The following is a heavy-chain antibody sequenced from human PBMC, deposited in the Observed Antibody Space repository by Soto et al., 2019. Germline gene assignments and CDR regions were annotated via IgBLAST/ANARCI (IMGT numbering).Heavy chain of an antibody. CDR1: GFTFSDYS. CDR3: TKRATTIPTPGNYFDS. Sequence: EVHLLESGGGLVQPGGSLRLSCAASGFTFSDYSMSWVRQTPERGLEWVSSLTRDGTSYYADSVQGRFTVSRDNSKNTVSLQMHSLRPEDTALYYCTKRATTIPTPGNYFDSWGQGTLVTVSS. V-gene: IGHV3-23*01. CDR2: LTRDGTS. D-gene: IGHD1-1*01. J-gene: IGHJ4*02.